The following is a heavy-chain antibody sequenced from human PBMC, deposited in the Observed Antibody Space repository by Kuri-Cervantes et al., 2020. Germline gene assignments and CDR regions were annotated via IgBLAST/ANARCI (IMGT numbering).Heavy chain of an antibody. CDR2: IYYSGGT. V-gene: IGHV4-59*08. CDR1: GDSISTYF. Sequence: SETLSLTCTVSGDSISTYFWSWIRQPPGKGLEWIGYIYYSGGTNYNPSLNSRVTMSVDTSKNQFSLKLSSVTAADTAVYYCARPQYYYYYYMDVWGKGTTVTVSS. J-gene: IGHJ6*03. CDR3: ARPQYYYYYYMDV.